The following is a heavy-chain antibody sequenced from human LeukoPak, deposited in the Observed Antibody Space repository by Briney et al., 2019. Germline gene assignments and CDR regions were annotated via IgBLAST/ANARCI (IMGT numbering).Heavy chain of an antibody. Sequence: SETLSLTCTLSGDSVTIYYPSWVRQPPEEGREWVGAIYYSGNTRGSTNYNPSLQSRATKSVDTSKNQYSLRRTSVSGADTAVYYCARGYSSSSGRPDEWGQGTLVTVS. CDR2: IYYSGNTRGST. D-gene: IGHD6-6*01. J-gene: IGHJ4*02. CDR3: ARGYSSSSGRPDE. CDR1: GDSVTIYY. V-gene: IGHV4-59*02.